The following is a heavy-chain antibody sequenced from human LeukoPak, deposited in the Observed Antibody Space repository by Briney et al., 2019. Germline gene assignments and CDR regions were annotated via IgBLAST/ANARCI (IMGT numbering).Heavy chain of an antibody. CDR2: IYYVGNT. V-gene: IGHV4-39*01. D-gene: IGHD2-2*01. CDR3: ARPVVPAAMDAFDI. J-gene: IGHJ3*02. CDR1: GASTSSSTYY. Sequence: SETLSLTCTVSGASTSSSTYYWGWIRQSPGKGMEWIGSIYYVGNTDYNPSLKSRVTISIDTSKNQFSLKLSSVTAADTAVYYCARPVVPAAMDAFDIWGQGTMVTVSS.